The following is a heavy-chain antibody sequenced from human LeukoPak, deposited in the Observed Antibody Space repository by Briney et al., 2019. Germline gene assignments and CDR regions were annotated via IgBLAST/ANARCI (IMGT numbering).Heavy chain of an antibody. D-gene: IGHD2-2*01. Sequence: SVKVSCKASGGTFSSYAISWVRQAPGQGLEWMGGITPIFGTANYAQKFQGRVTITADESTSTAYMELSSLRSEDTAVYYCARGGTTGYCSSTSCYDPRYYFDYWGQGTLVTVSS. CDR1: GGTFSSYA. CDR2: ITPIFGTA. CDR3: ARGGTTGYCSSTSCYDPRYYFDY. J-gene: IGHJ4*02. V-gene: IGHV1-69*13.